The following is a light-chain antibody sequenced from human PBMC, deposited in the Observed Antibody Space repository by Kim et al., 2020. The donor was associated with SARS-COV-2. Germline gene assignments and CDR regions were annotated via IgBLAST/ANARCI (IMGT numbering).Light chain of an antibody. CDR2: GKN. J-gene: IGLJ2*01. CDR3: HSRDSSVNLGF. CDR1: SLRSYY. Sequence: SSELTQDPAVSVALGQTVRITCQGDSLRSYYASWYQQKPRQAPVLVIFGKNNRPSGIPDRFSGSSSGNTASLTITETQAEDEADYYCHSRDSSVNLGFFG. V-gene: IGLV3-19*01.